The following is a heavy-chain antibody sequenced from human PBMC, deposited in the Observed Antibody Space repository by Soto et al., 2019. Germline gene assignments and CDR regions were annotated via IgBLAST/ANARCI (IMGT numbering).Heavy chain of an antibody. CDR2: ISSSSSTI. Sequence: GGSLRLSCAASGFTFSSYSMNWVRQAPGKGLEWVSYISSSSSTIYYADSVKGRFTISRDNAKNSLYLQMNSLRDEDTAVYYCAGDLGYCSSTSCYQDYYYYGMDVWGQGTKVTVSS. V-gene: IGHV3-48*02. CDR1: GFTFSSYS. J-gene: IGHJ6*02. D-gene: IGHD2-2*01. CDR3: AGDLGYCSSTSCYQDYYYYGMDV.